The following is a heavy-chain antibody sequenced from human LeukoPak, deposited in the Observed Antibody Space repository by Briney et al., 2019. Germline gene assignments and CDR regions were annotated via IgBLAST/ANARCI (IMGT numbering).Heavy chain of an antibody. CDR1: GGSISSYY. CDR3: ARDPNGYNDY. Sequence: SETLSLTCTVSGGSISSYYWGWIRQPPGKGLEWIGSIYYSGSTYYNPSLKSRVTISVDTSKNQFSLKLSSVTAADTAVYYCARDPNGYNDYWGQGTLVTVSS. V-gene: IGHV4-39*07. CDR2: IYYSGST. D-gene: IGHD5-24*01. J-gene: IGHJ4*02.